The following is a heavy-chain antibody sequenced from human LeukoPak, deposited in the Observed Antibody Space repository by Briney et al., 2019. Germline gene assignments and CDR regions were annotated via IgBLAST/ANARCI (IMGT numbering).Heavy chain of an antibody. CDR1: GFTFSTCA. J-gene: IGHJ4*02. V-gene: IGHV3-33*08. D-gene: IGHD6-13*01. CDR3: ARDLSAAAHLDY. Sequence: GGSLRLSCAASGFTFSTCAMHWVRQAPGKGLEWVAVIWYDGSNKYYADSVKGRFTISRDNSKNTLYLQMNSLRAEDTAVYYCARDLSAAAHLDYWGQGTLVTVSS. CDR2: IWYDGSNK.